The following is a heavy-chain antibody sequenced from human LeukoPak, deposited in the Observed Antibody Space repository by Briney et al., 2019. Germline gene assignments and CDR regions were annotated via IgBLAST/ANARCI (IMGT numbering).Heavy chain of an antibody. Sequence: AASVKVSCKASGYTFTSYGISWVRQAPGQGLEWMGWISAYNGNTNYAQKLQGRVTMTTDTSTSTAYMELRSLRSDDTAVYYCARAPKDIVVVPADNPVLDYWGQGTLVTVSS. D-gene: IGHD2-2*01. J-gene: IGHJ4*02. CDR3: ARAPKDIVVVPADNPVLDY. V-gene: IGHV1-18*01. CDR1: GYTFTSYG. CDR2: ISAYNGNT.